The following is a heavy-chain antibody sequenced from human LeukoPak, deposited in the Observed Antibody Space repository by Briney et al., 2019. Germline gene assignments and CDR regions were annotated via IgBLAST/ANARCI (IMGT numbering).Heavy chain of an antibody. CDR3: ARDLYDSSGVLDY. Sequence: GGSLRLSCAASGFTFSDYYMSWIRQAPGKGLEWVSYISSSGSTIYYADSVKGRFTISRDNAKNSLYLQMNSLRAEDMAVYYCARDLYDSSGVLDYWGQGTLVTVSS. CDR2: ISSSGSTI. D-gene: IGHD3-22*01. V-gene: IGHV3-11*01. CDR1: GFTFSDYY. J-gene: IGHJ4*02.